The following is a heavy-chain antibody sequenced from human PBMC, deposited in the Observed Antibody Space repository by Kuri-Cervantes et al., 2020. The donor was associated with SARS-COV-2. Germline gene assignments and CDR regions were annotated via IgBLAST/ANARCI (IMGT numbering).Heavy chain of an antibody. V-gene: IGHV1-46*01. CDR3: ARVWGLGDFDY. J-gene: IGHJ4*02. Sequence: ASVKVSCKASGYTFTSYYMHWVRQAPGQGLEWMGIINPSGGSTSYAQKFQGRVTMTRNTSISTAYMELSSLRSEDTAVYYCARVWGLGDFDYWGQGTLVTVSS. CDR2: INPSGGST. D-gene: IGHD3-16*01. CDR1: GYTFTSYY.